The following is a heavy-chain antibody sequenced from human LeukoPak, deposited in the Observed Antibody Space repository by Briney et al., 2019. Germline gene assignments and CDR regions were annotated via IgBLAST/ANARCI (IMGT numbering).Heavy chain of an antibody. V-gene: IGHV3-20*04. Sequence: WAGGSLRLSCAASGFTFDDYGMSWVRQAPGKGLEWVSGITWNGGSTGYADSVKGRFTTSRDNAKNSLYLQMNSLRAEDTAFYYCARDWGVSARPGYMDVWGKGTTVTVSS. CDR3: ARDWGVSARPGYMDV. D-gene: IGHD6-6*01. CDR1: GFTFDDYG. CDR2: ITWNGGST. J-gene: IGHJ6*03.